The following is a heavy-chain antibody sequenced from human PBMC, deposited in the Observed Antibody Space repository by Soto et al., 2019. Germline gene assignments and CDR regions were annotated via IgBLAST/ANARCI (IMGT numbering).Heavy chain of an antibody. J-gene: IGHJ4*02. CDR1: GYTFTSYA. CDR3: ARVSGSYGADYFDY. V-gene: IGHV1-3*01. Sequence: ASVKDSCKASGYTFTSYAMHWVRQAPGQRLEWMGWINAGNGNTKYSQKFQGRVTITRDTSASTAYMELSSLRSEDTAVYYCARVSGSYGADYFDYWGQGTLVTVSS. D-gene: IGHD3-22*01. CDR2: INAGNGNT.